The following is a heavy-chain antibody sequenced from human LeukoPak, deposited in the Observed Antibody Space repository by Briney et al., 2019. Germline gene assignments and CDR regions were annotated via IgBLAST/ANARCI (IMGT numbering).Heavy chain of an antibody. J-gene: IGHJ4*02. Sequence: GGSLRLSCAASGFTFSGSAMHWVRQASGKGLEWVGRIRSKANSYATAYAASVKGRFTISRDDSKNTAYLQMNSLKTEDTAVYYCAKAGGGWYYFDYWGQGTLVTVSS. CDR1: GFTFSGSA. V-gene: IGHV3-73*01. D-gene: IGHD6-19*01. CDR3: AKAGGGWYYFDY. CDR2: IRSKANSYAT.